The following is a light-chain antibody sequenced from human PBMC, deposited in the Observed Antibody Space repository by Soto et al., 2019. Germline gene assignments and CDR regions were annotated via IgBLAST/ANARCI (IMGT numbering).Light chain of an antibody. CDR3: QQRSSAIT. J-gene: IGKJ5*01. CDR1: QSVSSH. Sequence: EIVLTQSPATLSLSPGERATLSCRASQSVSSHLAWFQQRPGQAPRLLIYDASNRATGIPARFSGRGSRTDFTLTISNLEPEDFAVYYCQQRSSAITFGQGTRLEIK. CDR2: DAS. V-gene: IGKV3-11*01.